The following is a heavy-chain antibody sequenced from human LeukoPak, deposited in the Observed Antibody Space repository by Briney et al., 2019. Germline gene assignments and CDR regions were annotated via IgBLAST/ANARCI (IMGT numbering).Heavy chain of an antibody. CDR2: IYYTGNT. V-gene: IGHV4-39*07. J-gene: IGHJ5*02. Sequence: PSETLSLTCSVSGDSIIGYYWGWIRQPPGKGLEWIGNIYYTGNTYYNPSLKSRVTISVDTSKNQFSLKLTSVTAADTAVYYCTSCAYIAWFDPWGQGTLVTVSS. CDR3: TSCAYIAWFDP. CDR1: GDSIIGYY. D-gene: IGHD4-11*01.